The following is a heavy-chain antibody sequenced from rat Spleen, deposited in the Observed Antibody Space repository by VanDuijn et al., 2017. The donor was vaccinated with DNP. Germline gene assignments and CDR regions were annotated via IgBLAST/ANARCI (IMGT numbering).Heavy chain of an antibody. CDR1: GFSLTSYG. J-gene: IGHJ2*01. V-gene: IGHV2-16*01. D-gene: IGHD1-2*01. CDR2: IWGGGST. Sequence: QVQLKESGPALVQPSRTLSLSCTVSGFSLTSYGLSWVRQPPGKGLEWIAAIWGGGSTDYNSALKSRPRISRDTSKSQVLLKMNSLQTEDTAMYFCARWHLYLSYFDYWGQGVMVTVSS. CDR3: ARWHLYLSYFDY.